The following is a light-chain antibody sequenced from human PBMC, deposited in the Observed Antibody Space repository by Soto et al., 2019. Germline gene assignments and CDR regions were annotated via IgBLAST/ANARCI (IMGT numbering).Light chain of an antibody. Sequence: QSALTQPAFVSGSPGQSITISCTGTSSDVGIYNYVSWYQQHPGKAPKLMIYEVSNRPSGVSNRFSGSKSGNTASLTISGLQAEDEADYYCSSYTTSSTLVFGGGTKLTVL. CDR2: EVS. J-gene: IGLJ3*02. CDR1: SSDVGIYNY. V-gene: IGLV2-14*01. CDR3: SSYTTSSTLV.